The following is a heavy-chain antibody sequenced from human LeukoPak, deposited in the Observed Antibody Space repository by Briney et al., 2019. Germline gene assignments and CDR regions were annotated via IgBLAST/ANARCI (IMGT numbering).Heavy chain of an antibody. CDR3: ARDSSYCSGGSCYSGYFDY. CDR1: GFTFSSYG. Sequence: PGGSLRLSCAASGFTFSSYGMSWVRQAPGKGLEWVSAVSSSGGGTYYADSVKGRFTISRDNSKNTLYLQMNSLRAEDTAVYYCARDSSYCSGGSCYSGYFDYWGQGTLVTVSS. CDR2: VSSSGGGT. V-gene: IGHV3-23*01. J-gene: IGHJ4*02. D-gene: IGHD2-15*01.